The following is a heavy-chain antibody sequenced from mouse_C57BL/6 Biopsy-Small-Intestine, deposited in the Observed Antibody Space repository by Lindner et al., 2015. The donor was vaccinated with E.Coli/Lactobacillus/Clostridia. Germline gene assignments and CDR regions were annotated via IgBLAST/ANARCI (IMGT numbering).Heavy chain of an antibody. J-gene: IGHJ2*01. CDR2: IYPGDGDT. Sequence: VQLQESGPELVKPGASVKISCKASGYAFSSSWMNWVKQRPGKGPEWIGRIYPGDGDTKYNGKFKGKATLTADKSSSTAYMQLSSLTSEDSAVYFCVIYGNFDYWGQDTTLTVSS. D-gene: IGHD2-1*01. CDR3: VIYGNFDY. CDR1: GYAFSSSW. V-gene: IGHV1-82*01.